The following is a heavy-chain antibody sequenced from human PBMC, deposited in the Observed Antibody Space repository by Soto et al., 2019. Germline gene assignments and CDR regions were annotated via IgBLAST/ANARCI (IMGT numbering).Heavy chain of an antibody. J-gene: IGHJ6*02. CDR1: GFTFSSYA. CDR2: ISGSGGST. V-gene: IGHV3-23*01. CDR3: ARGTASIAARWYYYYGMDV. Sequence: GGSLRLSCAASGFTFSSYAMSRVRQAPGKGLEWVSAISGSGGSTYYADSVKGRFTISRDNSKNTLYLQMNSLRAEDTAVYYCARGTASIAARWYYYYGMDVWGQGTTVTVSS. D-gene: IGHD6-6*01.